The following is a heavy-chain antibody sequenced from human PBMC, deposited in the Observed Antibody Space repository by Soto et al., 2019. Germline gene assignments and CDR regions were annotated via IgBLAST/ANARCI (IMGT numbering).Heavy chain of an antibody. CDR1: GSTFSNHI. J-gene: IGHJ4*02. Sequence: QVQLVQSGAEVKKPGSSVKVSCKASGSTFSNHIITWVRQAPGQGIEWMGRIIPILDITNYAQKFQVRVPITSDKSPTTAYMEVSSLSSADTAVYYCARDSPIGSTFSGHDDIDSWGQGTLVTVSS. D-gene: IGHD5-12*01. V-gene: IGHV1-69*08. CDR2: IIPILDIT. CDR3: ARDSPIGSTFSGHDDIDS.